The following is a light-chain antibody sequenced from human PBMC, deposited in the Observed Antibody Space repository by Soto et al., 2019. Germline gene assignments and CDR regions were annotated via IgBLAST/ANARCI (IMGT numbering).Light chain of an antibody. CDR1: QSISSY. CDR3: QHYSSSSALP. CDR2: ATS. V-gene: IGKV1-39*01. J-gene: IGKJ4*01. Sequence: DINMSQSPSSLSASVGYRVTITYRSSQSISSYLNWFQQKPGKASKVLIYATSGLQSGVPSRFIGSGSGTEFTLTLSSLQPDDFATFYCQHYSSSSALPFGGGTKVDIK.